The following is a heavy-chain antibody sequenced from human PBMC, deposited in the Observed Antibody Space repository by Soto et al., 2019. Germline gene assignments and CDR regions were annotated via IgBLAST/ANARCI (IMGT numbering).Heavy chain of an antibody. CDR2: ISYDGSNK. V-gene: IGHV3-30-3*01. J-gene: IGHJ5*02. Sequence: GGSLRLSCAASGFTFSSYAMHWVRQAPGKGLEWVAVISYDGSNKYYADSVKGRFTISRDNSKNTLYLQMNSLRAEDTAVYYCARERYSSSSNWFDPWGQGTLVTVSS. CDR3: ARERYSSSSNWFDP. CDR1: GFTFSSYA. D-gene: IGHD6-6*01.